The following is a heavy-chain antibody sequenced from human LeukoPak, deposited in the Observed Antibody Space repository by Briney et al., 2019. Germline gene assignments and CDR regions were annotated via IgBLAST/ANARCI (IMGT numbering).Heavy chain of an antibody. V-gene: IGHV4-30-4*01. CDR3: ARRRGNTSGFQGYYFDY. CDR2: IYYSGNT. J-gene: IGHJ4*02. CDR1: GGSISSGDYY. Sequence: PSETLSLTCTVSGGSISSGDYYWSWIRQPPGKGLEWLGYIYYSGNTYYNPSLKSRLTISVDTSKNQFSLKLSSVTAADTAVYYCARRRGNTSGFQGYYFDYWGQGTLVTVSS. D-gene: IGHD6-19*01.